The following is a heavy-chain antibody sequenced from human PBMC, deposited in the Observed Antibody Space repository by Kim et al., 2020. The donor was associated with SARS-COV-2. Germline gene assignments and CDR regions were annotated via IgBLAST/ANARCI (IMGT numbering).Heavy chain of an antibody. CDR1: GLTLRSYA. Sequence: WGSLRLSCAASGLTLRSYAMNWVRQGPGKGLEWVSSITRGGDTYYAASVKGGFTISRDNFKDTLRLQMNSLRAEETANYYCVPCVTLADRSGWCTFFDH. D-gene: IGHD6-19*01. CDR3: VPCVTLADRSGWCTFFDH. CDR2: ITRGGDT. J-gene: IGHJ4*01. V-gene: IGHV3-23*01.